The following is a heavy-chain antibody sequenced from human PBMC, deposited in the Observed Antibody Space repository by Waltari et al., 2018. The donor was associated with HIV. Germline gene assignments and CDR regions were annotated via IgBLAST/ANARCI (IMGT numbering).Heavy chain of an antibody. D-gene: IGHD1-26*01. CDR3: ARIPGIGTSGRGAFDI. J-gene: IGHJ3*02. CDR1: GFTVSSNY. Sequence: EVQLVETGGDFIQPGGSLRLSCAASGFTVSSNYMNWVRQAPGKGLEWVSIIYRSGSTYYADSVKGRFTIFRDNSKNTLFLQRNGLRAEDTAVYYCARIPGIGTSGRGAFDIWGQGAMVTVSS. CDR2: IYRSGST. V-gene: IGHV3-53*02.